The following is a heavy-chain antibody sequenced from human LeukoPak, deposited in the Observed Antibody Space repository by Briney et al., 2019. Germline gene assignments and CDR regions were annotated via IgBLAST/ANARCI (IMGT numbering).Heavy chain of an antibody. Sequence: GGSLRLSCAASGFTFSSYAMSWVRQAPGEGLEWVSAISGSGGSTYYADSVKGRFTISRDNSKNTLYLQMNSLRAEDTAVYYCAKRYYDSSGYYFGYWGQGTLVTVSS. CDR3: AKRYYDSSGYYFGY. D-gene: IGHD3-22*01. V-gene: IGHV3-23*01. J-gene: IGHJ4*02. CDR1: GFTFSSYA. CDR2: ISGSGGST.